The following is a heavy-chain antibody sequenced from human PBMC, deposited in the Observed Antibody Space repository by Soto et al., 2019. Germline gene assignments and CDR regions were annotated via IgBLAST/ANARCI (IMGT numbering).Heavy chain of an antibody. CDR1: GFTFSSYA. V-gene: IGHV3-30-3*01. J-gene: IGHJ6*02. CDR2: ISYDGSNK. Sequence: PGGSLRLSCAASGFTFSSYAMHWVRQAPGKGLEWVAVISYDGSNKYYADSVKGRFTISRDNAKNSLYLQMNSLRAEDTALYYCARDWSSVSGGYYYYGMDVWGQGTTVTVSS. D-gene: IGHD3-10*01. CDR3: ARDWSSVSGGYYYYGMDV.